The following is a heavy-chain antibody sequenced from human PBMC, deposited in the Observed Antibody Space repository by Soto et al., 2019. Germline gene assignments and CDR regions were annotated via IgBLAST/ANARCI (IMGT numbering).Heavy chain of an antibody. CDR3: ARDRSGYDYDAFGI. J-gene: IGHJ3*02. CDR1: GFTVSSNY. Sequence: EVQLVESGGGLVQPGGSLRLSCAASGFTVSSNYMSWVRQAPGKGLEWVSVIYSSGSTYYADSVKGRFTIYRHNSKNTLYLQMNSRRAEDTAVYYCARDRSGYDYDAFGIWGQGTMVTVSS. V-gene: IGHV3-53*04. D-gene: IGHD5-12*01. CDR2: IYSSGST.